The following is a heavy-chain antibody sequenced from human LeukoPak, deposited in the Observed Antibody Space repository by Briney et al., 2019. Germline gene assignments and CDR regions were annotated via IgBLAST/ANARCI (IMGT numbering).Heavy chain of an antibody. J-gene: IGHJ4*02. V-gene: IGHV3-21*01. CDR2: ISSSSSYI. Sequence: GGSLRLSCAASGFTFSSYNMNWVRQAPGNGLEWVSSISSSSSYIYYADSVRGRFTISRDNGKNTLYLQMNNLRAEDTAVYYCARGVRVMNYYDTSGLGDYWGQGTLVSVSS. CDR3: ARGVRVMNYYDTSGLGDY. CDR1: GFTFSSYN. D-gene: IGHD3-22*01.